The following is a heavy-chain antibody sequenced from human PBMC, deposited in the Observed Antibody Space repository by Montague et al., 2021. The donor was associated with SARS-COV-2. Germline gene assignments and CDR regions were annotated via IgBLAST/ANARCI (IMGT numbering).Heavy chain of an antibody. D-gene: IGHD6-25*01. J-gene: IGHJ6*02. V-gene: IGHV4-59*08. CDR2: IYDSGNA. CDR3: AAHTAYYYYSLDV. Sequence: SETLSLTCAVSGGSIRNYYWSWIRQSPGRGLEWIGYIYDSGNADYNPSLKSRVTILVDTSKNQFSLKLSSVTAADTAVYYCAAHTAYYYYSLDVWGQGTPATVSS. CDR1: GGSIRNYY.